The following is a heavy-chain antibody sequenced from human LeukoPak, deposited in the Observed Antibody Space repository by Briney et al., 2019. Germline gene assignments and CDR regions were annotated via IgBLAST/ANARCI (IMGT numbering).Heavy chain of an antibody. CDR1: GYSISSDGYY. CDR2: IYYSGST. V-gene: IGHV4-31*03. D-gene: IGHD3-3*01. J-gene: IGHJ3*02. Sequence: PSQTLSLTCTVSGYSISSDGYYWGWLRQHPGKGLEWIVHIYYSGSTYYNPTLQSRLTISVDTSKHEFSLTMTSVPAADTDGYYCARDFHPYEFGAFDIWGPGTGVSVS. CDR3: ARDFHPYEFGAFDI.